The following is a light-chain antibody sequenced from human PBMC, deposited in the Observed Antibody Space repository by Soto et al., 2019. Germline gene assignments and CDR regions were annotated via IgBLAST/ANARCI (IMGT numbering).Light chain of an antibody. CDR1: QNVNSN. Sequence: EMVMTQSPATLSVSPGERATLSCRASQNVNSNLAWYQQKPGQAPRLLIYGASTRATGTPARFSGSGSGTEFTLTISSLQSEDFAVYYCQQYNEWPFTFGPGTKVDIK. CDR3: QQYNEWPFT. J-gene: IGKJ3*01. CDR2: GAS. V-gene: IGKV3-15*01.